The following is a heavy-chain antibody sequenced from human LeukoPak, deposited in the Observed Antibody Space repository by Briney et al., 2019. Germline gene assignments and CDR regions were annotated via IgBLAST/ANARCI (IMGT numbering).Heavy chain of an antibody. V-gene: IGHV4-39*01. CDR3: ARRLGGSGWFDY. Sequence: SETLSLTCTVSGGSIYMSSHYWVWIRQPPGKGLEWIGNIYYSGSTCYNPSLKRRVTISVDTSKKQFSLKLSSVTAADTAVYYCARRLGGSGWFDYWGQGALVTVSS. D-gene: IGHD6-25*01. J-gene: IGHJ4*02. CDR1: GGSIYMSSHY. CDR2: IYYSGST.